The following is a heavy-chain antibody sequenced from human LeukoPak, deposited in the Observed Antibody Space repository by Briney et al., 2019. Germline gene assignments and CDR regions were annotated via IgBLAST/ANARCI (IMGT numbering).Heavy chain of an antibody. CDR1: GFTFSSYA. CDR2: ISGTGGRT. D-gene: IGHD6-19*01. CDR3: VTGRYNSGWDSFDY. Sequence: GGSLRLSCAASGFTFSSYAMSWVRQAPGKGLEWVSAISGTGGRTYYADSVKGRFTISRDNSKNTLYLQMNGLRAEDTAVYYCVTGRYNSGWDSFDYWGQGTLVIVSS. V-gene: IGHV3-23*01. J-gene: IGHJ4*02.